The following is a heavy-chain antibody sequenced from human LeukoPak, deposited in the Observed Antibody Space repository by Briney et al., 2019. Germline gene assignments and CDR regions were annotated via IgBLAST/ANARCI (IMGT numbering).Heavy chain of an antibody. CDR3: ATQGYDILTGLDWYFDL. J-gene: IGHJ2*01. Sequence: PGGTLRLSCAASGFTFSSYGMSWVRQAPGKGLEWVSAISGSGGSTYYADSVKGRFTISRDNSKNTLYLQMNSLRAEDTAVYYCATQGYDILTGLDWYFDLWGRGTLVTVSS. V-gene: IGHV3-23*01. CDR1: GFTFSSYG. CDR2: ISGSGGST. D-gene: IGHD3-9*01.